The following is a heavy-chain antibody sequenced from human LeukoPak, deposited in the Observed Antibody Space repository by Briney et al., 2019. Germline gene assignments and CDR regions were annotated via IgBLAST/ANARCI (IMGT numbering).Heavy chain of an antibody. D-gene: IGHD3-22*01. Sequence: GASVTVSFKASGYTFTVYYMHWVRQAPGQGLEWMGWINPNSGGTNYAQKFQGRVTMTRDTSISTAYMELSRLRSDDTAVYYCARDSDYYGSSGYYSGYFDYWGQGTLVTVSS. CDR2: INPNSGGT. J-gene: IGHJ4*02. CDR1: GYTFTVYY. V-gene: IGHV1-2*02. CDR3: ARDSDYYGSSGYYSGYFDY.